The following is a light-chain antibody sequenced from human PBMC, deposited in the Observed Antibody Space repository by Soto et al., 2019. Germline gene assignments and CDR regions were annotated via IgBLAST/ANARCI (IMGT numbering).Light chain of an antibody. CDR2: GTS. J-gene: IGKJ4*01. V-gene: IGKV3-20*01. CDR3: ESYGTSIT. Sequence: EIVLTQSPGTLSLSPGERVTLSCRASQSIDNNHLAWYQQKPGQAPRLLIHGTSNRATGIPDRFSGSGSGTDFTLTFSILEPEDFAVYYCESYGTSITFGGGTKVEIK. CDR1: QSIDNNH.